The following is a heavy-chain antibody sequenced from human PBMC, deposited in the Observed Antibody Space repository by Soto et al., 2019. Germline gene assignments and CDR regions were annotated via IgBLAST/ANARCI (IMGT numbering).Heavy chain of an antibody. Sequence: GGSLRLSCAASGFTFSTYTMNWVRQAPGKGLEWVSSIDSSSSYIYYADSVKGRFTISRDNANNSLYLQMNSLRVKDTAVYYCARDSLGLRYFDWSFDPWGQGTLVTVSS. D-gene: IGHD3-9*01. CDR3: ARDSLGLRYFDWSFDP. V-gene: IGHV3-21*01. CDR1: GFTFSTYT. J-gene: IGHJ5*02. CDR2: IDSSSSYI.